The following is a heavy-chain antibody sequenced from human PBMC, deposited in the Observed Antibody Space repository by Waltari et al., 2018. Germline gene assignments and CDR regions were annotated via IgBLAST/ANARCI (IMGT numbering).Heavy chain of an antibody. V-gene: IGHV4-31*03. D-gene: IGHD3-22*01. CDR2: FYHDGGT. Sequence: QVELQESGPGLVKPSQTLSLTCTVSGGSIISGGYYWGWIRQHPEKGLEWIGYFYHDGGTYYNPSLRSRATISLDRSKNQFSLNVTSVTAADTAIYYCARSYYFDSSGFYFDYWGRGTLVTVSS. J-gene: IGHJ4*02. CDR3: ARSYYFDSSGFYFDY. CDR1: GGSIISGGYY.